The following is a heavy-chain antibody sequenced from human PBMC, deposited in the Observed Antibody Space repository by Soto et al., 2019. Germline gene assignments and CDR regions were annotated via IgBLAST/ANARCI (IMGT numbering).Heavy chain of an antibody. V-gene: IGHV1-69*01. J-gene: IGHJ6*02. D-gene: IGHD2-2*01. CDR3: AREAPYCTSATCPKFYDMDV. Sequence: VPLVQSGAEVKKPGSSVKVSCKASGGTFGSYAITWVRRAPGQGLEWLGGIIPILNSPAYAQKFQARVVITADEITNTAYMELNSLRFDDTAVYYCAREAPYCTSATCPKFYDMDVWGQGTTVTVAS. CDR2: IIPILNSP. CDR1: GGTFGSYA.